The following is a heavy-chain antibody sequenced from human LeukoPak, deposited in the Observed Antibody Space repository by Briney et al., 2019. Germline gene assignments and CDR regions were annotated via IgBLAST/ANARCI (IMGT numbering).Heavy chain of an antibody. CDR2: IYYSGST. CDR1: GGSISSSSYY. J-gene: IGHJ4*02. V-gene: IGHV4-39*01. D-gene: IGHD6-19*01. Sequence: SETLSLTCTVSGGSISSSSYYWGWIRQPPGKGLEWIGSIYYSGSTYYNPSLKSRVTISVDTSKNQFSLKLSSVTAADTAVYYCARYVYSSGWYAVTYWGQGTLVTVSS. CDR3: ARYVYSSGWYAVTY.